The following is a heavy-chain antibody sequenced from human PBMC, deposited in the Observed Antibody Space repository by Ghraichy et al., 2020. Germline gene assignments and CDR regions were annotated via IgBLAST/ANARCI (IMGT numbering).Heavy chain of an antibody. D-gene: IGHD5-12*01. CDR1: GFTVSSNY. CDR3: ARASANWFEP. Sequence: GGSLNISCAVSGFTVSSNYMSWVRQAAGKGLEWVSTIYRGGYTYYADSVKGRFTLSRDNSKNTLYLEMSSLRVEDTAVYYCARASANWFEPWGQGTLVTVSS. J-gene: IGHJ5*02. CDR2: IYRGGYT. V-gene: IGHV3-53*01.